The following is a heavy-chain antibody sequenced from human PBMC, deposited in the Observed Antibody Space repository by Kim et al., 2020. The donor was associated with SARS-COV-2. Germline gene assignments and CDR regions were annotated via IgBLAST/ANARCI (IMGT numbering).Heavy chain of an antibody. CDR2: ISYDGSNE. CDR1: GFSFNNYG. D-gene: IGHD3-10*01. Sequence: GGSLRLSCAASGFSFNNYGMHWVRQAPGKGLEWVAVISYDGSNEYYADSVKGRFTISRDNSKNTLYVEMNSLRPEDTAVYYCARGGFYSGSGSINFDYWGQGTLVTVSS. CDR3: ARGGFYSGSGSINFDY. V-gene: IGHV3-30*03. J-gene: IGHJ4*02.